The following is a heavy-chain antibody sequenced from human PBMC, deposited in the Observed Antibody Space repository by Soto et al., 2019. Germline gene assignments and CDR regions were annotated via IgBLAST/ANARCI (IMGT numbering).Heavy chain of an antibody. Sequence: SETLSLTCAVYGGSFSGYYWSWIRQPPGKGLEWIGEINHTGSTNYNPSLKTRVTISVDTSKNQFSLKLSSVTAADTAVYYCAGDPNWAYFDVWGLGPLGTVS. D-gene: IGHD7-27*01. J-gene: IGHJ4*02. V-gene: IGHV4-34*01. CDR2: INHTGST. CDR3: AGDPNWAYFDV. CDR1: GGSFSGYY.